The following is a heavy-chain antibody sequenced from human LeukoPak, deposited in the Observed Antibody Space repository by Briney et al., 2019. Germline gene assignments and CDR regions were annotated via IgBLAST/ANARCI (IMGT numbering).Heavy chain of an antibody. V-gene: IGHV3-30*04. J-gene: IGHJ3*01. D-gene: IGHD6-25*01. CDR3: ARSAVRDAFDL. CDR1: GFTFSSYA. CDR2: ISYDGSNK. Sequence: GGSLRLPCAASGFTFSSYAMHWVRQTPGKGLEWVALISYDGSNKYYADSVKGRFTISRDNSKNTLNLQMNSLRAEDTAVYYCARSAVRDAFDLWGQGTMVSVSS.